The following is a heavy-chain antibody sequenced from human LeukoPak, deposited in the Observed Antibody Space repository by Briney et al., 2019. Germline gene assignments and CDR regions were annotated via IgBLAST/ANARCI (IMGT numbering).Heavy chain of an antibody. CDR3: AKEGRSLQTY. V-gene: IGHV3-7*03. J-gene: IGHJ4*02. CDR2: IKEDGTET. Sequence: GGSLRLSCAASGFMFSSNWLSWVRLAPGKGLEWVANIKEDGTETYYVDSVKGRFTISRDNAKNSLYLQMNSLRVEDTAVYYCAKEGRSLQTYWGQGTLVTVSS. D-gene: IGHD5-24*01. CDR1: GFMFSSNW.